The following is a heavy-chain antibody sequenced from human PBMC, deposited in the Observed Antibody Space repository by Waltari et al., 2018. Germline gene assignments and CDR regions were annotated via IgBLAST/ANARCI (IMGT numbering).Heavy chain of an antibody. V-gene: IGHV4-59*02. CDR1: GGSVSTYY. D-gene: IGHD3-22*01. J-gene: IGHJ6*03. CDR3: ARWVNYDASGPLLGYYMDV. CDR2: IFYGGST. Sequence: QVQLQQSGPRLVKPSETLSLPCSVPGGSVSTYYWHWIRQSPGKGLESIGYIFYGGSTKYNPSLESRVSISLDTSKNQFSLKLSSVTAADTAVYYCARWVNYDASGPLLGYYMDVWGKGTTVTVSS.